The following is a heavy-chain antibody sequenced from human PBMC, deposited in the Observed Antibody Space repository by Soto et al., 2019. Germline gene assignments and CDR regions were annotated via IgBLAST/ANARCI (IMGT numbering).Heavy chain of an antibody. V-gene: IGHV1-8*01. Sequence: GASVKVSCKASGYTFTSYDMKWVRQATGQGLEWMGWMNPNSGNTGYAQKFQGRVTMTRNTSISTAYMELSSLRSEDTAVYYCARDSVGAKDLPLASDYWGQGTLVTVSS. CDR1: GYTFTSYD. J-gene: IGHJ4*02. CDR3: ARDSVGAKDLPLASDY. D-gene: IGHD1-26*01. CDR2: MNPNSGNT.